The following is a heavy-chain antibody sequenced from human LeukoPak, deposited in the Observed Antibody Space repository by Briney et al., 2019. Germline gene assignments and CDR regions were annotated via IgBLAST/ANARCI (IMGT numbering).Heavy chain of an antibody. CDR3: AKGGMTHWYSSSWYNAFEI. CDR2: ISGSGGST. CDR1: GFTFSSYA. J-gene: IGHJ3*02. Sequence: GGSLRLSCAASGFTFSSYAMSWVRQAPGKGLEWVSAISGSGGSTYYADSVKGRFTISRDNSKNTLYLQMNSLRAEDTAVYYCAKGGMTHWYSSSWYNAFEIWGQGTMVTVSS. D-gene: IGHD6-13*01. V-gene: IGHV3-23*01.